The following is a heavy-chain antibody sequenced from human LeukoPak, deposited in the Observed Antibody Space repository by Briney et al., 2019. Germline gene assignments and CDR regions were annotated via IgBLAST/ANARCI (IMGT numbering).Heavy chain of an antibody. CDR2: IYYIGST. Sequence: SETLSLTCTVSVGSISSSSYYWGWILQPPGKGLEWTGRIYYIGSTYYNPSRKSRVTISVATSKNQFSLKLSSVTAADTAVYYCATLRPYGGTFDYWGQGTLVTVSS. CDR3: ATLRPYGGTFDY. CDR1: VGSISSSSYY. J-gene: IGHJ4*02. V-gene: IGHV4-39*01. D-gene: IGHD2-21*01.